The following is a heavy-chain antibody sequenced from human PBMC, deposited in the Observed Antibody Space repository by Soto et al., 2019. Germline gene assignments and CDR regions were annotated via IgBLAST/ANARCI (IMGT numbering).Heavy chain of an antibody. V-gene: IGHV1-18*01. CDR3: VKCSGRFGELWDYFAW. Sequence: GASVKVSCKTSGYTFNNFGITWVRQAPGQGLEWMGWISGYNGNTNYAQKFQGRVTMTRDTSTSTAHMELRSLKSDDTAVYYCVKCSGRFGELWDYFAWWGQGTLVTVSS. CDR2: ISGYNGNT. D-gene: IGHD3-10*01. J-gene: IGHJ4*02. CDR1: GYTFNNFG.